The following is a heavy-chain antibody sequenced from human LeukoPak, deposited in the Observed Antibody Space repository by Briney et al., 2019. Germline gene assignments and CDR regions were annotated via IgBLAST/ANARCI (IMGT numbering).Heavy chain of an antibody. J-gene: IGHJ4*02. V-gene: IGHV1-24*01. CDR1: GYTLTELS. CDR2: FDLEDGET. CDR3: ATDVDCSSASCHGY. D-gene: IGHD2-2*01. Sequence: ASVKVSCKVSGYTLTELSIHWVRQPPGKGLEWMGGFDLEDGETIYAQKFQGRVTMTEDTSTDTAYMELSSLRYEDTAVYYCATDVDCSSASCHGYWGQGTLVTVPS.